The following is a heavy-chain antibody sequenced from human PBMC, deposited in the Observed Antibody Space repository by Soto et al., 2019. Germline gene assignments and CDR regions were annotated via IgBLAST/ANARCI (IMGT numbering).Heavy chain of an antibody. CDR3: AKGGIQLWFLDY. V-gene: IGHV3-23*01. J-gene: IGHJ4*02. CDR1: GFAFSSYA. D-gene: IGHD5-18*01. CDR2: ISGSGGST. Sequence: EVQLLESGGGLVQPGGSLRLSCAASGFAFSSYAMSWVRQAPGKGLEWVSAISGSGGSTYYADSVKGRFTISRDNSKNTLYLQMNSLRAEDTAVYYCAKGGIQLWFLDYWGQGTLVTVSS.